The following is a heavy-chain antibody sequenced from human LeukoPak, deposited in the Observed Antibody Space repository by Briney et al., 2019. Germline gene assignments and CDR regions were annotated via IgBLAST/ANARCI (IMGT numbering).Heavy chain of an antibody. D-gene: IGHD6-13*01. Sequence: SETLSLTCTVSGGSVSSGSYYWSWLRQPPGKGLEWIGYIYYSGSTNYNPSLKSRVTISVDTSNNQFSLKLSSVTAADTAVYYCARGSGSSWYHYWYFALWGRGTLVTVSS. CDR3: ARGSGSSWYHYWYFAL. J-gene: IGHJ2*01. V-gene: IGHV4-61*01. CDR1: GGSVSSGSYY. CDR2: IYYSGST.